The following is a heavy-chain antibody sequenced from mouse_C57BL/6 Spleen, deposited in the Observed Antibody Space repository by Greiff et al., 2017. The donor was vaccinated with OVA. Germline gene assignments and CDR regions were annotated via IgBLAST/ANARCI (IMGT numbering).Heavy chain of an antibody. J-gene: IGHJ4*01. D-gene: IGHD1-1*01. V-gene: IGHV5-4*01. CDR2: ISDGGSYT. CDR1: GFTFSSYA. Sequence: EVNVVESGGGLVKPGGSLKLSCAASGFTFSSYAMSWVRQTPEKRLEWVATISDGGSYTYYPDNVKGRFTISRDNAKNNLYLQMSHLKSEDTAMYYCAREPPTVVATDYAMDYWGQGTSVTVSS. CDR3: AREPPTVVATDYAMDY.